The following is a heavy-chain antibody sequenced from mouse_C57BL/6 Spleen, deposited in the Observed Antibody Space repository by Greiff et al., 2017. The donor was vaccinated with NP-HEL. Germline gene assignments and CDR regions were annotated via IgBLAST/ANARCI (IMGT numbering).Heavy chain of an antibody. CDR1: GYTFTSYW. V-gene: IGHV1-64*01. D-gene: IGHD3-3*01. Sequence: QVQLQQPGAELVKPGASVKLSCKASGYTFTSYWMHWVKQRPGQGLEWIGRINPNSGSTNYNEKFKSKAKLTVDKSNSPVYMQLSSLTSEDYAFYCYASKRGQERMDYWGQGTSVTVSS. CDR2: INPNSGST. J-gene: IGHJ4*01. CDR3: ASKRGQERMDY.